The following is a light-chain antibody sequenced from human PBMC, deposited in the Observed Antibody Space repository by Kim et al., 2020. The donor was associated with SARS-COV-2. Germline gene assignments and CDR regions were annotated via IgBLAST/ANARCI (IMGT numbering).Light chain of an antibody. V-gene: IGKV1-39*01. CDR1: QSITTF. CDR3: QESYSDPYT. CDR2: AAS. J-gene: IGKJ2*01. Sequence: SVSVGDRVSSTCRASQSITTFLNWYQQKPGKAPKLLISAASTLQDGVPSRFSGSGSGTDFTLTINNLQPEDVASYYCQESYSDPYTFGQGTKLEI.